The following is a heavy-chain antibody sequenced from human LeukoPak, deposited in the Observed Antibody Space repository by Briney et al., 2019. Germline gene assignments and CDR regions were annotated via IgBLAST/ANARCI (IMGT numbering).Heavy chain of an antibody. V-gene: IGHV1-2*02. Sequence: GGSVKVSCKASGYTFTSYYMHWVRQAPGQGLEWMGWINPNSGGTNYAQKFQGRVTMTRDTSISTAYMELSRLRSDDTAVYYCARRIAAAGTNWFDPWGQGTLVTVSS. CDR3: ARRIAAAGTNWFDP. CDR2: INPNSGGT. D-gene: IGHD6-13*01. J-gene: IGHJ5*02. CDR1: GYTFTSYY.